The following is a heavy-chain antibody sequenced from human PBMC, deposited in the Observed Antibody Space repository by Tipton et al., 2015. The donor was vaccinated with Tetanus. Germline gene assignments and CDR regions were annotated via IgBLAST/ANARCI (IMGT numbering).Heavy chain of an antibody. J-gene: IGHJ5*02. Sequence: TLSLTCTVSGDSISSGGPYWSWIRQFPGKGLEWMGYIHHTGSTYYNPSLKTRITLSVDTSKNQFSLKLSSVTAADTAVYYCARGPSVAYCSGGSCPVWFDPWGQGTLVTVSS. D-gene: IGHD2-15*01. V-gene: IGHV4-31*03. CDR3: ARGPSVAYCSGGSCPVWFDP. CDR1: GDSISSGGPY. CDR2: IHHTGST.